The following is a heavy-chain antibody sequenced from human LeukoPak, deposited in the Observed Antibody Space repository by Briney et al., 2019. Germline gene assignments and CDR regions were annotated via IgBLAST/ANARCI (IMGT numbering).Heavy chain of an antibody. CDR1: GYTFTSYD. D-gene: IGHD2-21*02. V-gene: IGHV1-8*01. CDR2: MNPNSGNT. Sequence: ASVKVSCKASGYTFTSYDINWVRQATGQGLEWMGWMNPNSGNTGYAQKFQGRVTMTRNTSISTAYMELSILRSEDTAVYYCARTRTALGGYYYYMDVWGKGTTVTVSS. CDR3: ARTRTALGGYYYYMDV. J-gene: IGHJ6*03.